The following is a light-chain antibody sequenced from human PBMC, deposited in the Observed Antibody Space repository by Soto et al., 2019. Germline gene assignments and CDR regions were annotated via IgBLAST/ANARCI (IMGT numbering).Light chain of an antibody. CDR1: SSDVGGYNY. CDR3: RSYTSSSTLV. J-gene: IGLJ2*01. Sequence: QSTLTQPASVSGSPGQSITIPCTGTSSDVGGYNYVSWYQQHPGKAPKLMIYDVSNRPSGVSNRFSGSKSGNTASLTISGLQAEDEADYYCRSYTSSSTLVFGGGTQLTVL. CDR2: DVS. V-gene: IGLV2-14*01.